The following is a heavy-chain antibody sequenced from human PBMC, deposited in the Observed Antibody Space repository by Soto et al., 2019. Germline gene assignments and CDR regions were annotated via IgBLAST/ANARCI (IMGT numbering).Heavy chain of an antibody. J-gene: IGHJ6*02. CDR2: INPNSGST. V-gene: IGHV1-8*01. Sequence: GASVKLSCTASGYASTSCASNWPPQATGQGLEWMGRINPNSGSTSYAQKFQGRVTMTRDTSTSTVYMELSSLRSEDTAVYYCARDLGIQHYGMDVWGQGTTVTVSS. D-gene: IGHD5-18*01. CDR3: ARDLGIQHYGMDV. CDR1: GYASTSCA.